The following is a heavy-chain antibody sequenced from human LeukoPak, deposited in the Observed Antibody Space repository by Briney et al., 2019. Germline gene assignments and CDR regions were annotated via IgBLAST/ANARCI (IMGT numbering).Heavy chain of an antibody. CDR3: ANHFACGSTTCPSFDD. CDR1: GFTFSRYS. Sequence: PGGSLRLSCAASGFTFSRYSMNWVRQAPGKGLEWVASISDSGYFIYYADSVKGRFSISRDNARNSLSLQMTNLRVEDTAVYYCANHFACGSTTCPSFDDWGEGTLVTVSS. D-gene: IGHD2-2*01. J-gene: IGHJ4*02. CDR2: ISDSGYFI. V-gene: IGHV3-21*01.